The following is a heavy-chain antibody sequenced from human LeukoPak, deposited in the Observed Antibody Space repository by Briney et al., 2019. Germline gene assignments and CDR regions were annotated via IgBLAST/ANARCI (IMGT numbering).Heavy chain of an antibody. J-gene: IGHJ5*02. D-gene: IGHD2-15*01. CDR2: INPNSGGT. CDR1: GYTFTGYY. Sequence: SVTVSCKASGYTFTGYYMHWVRPAPGQGLEWMGWINPNSGGTNYAQKFQGRVTMTRDTSISTAYMELSRLRSDDTAVYYCARVGSRSVKPIRWFDPWGQETIVTVAS. CDR3: ARVGSRSVKPIRWFDP. V-gene: IGHV1-2*02.